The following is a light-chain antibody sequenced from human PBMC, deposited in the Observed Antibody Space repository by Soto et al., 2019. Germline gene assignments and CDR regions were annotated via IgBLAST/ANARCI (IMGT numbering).Light chain of an antibody. V-gene: IGKV1-5*03. CDR2: KAS. CDR3: QQYNSFIWT. CDR1: QSISSW. J-gene: IGKJ1*01. Sequence: DIQMTQSPSTLSASVGDRVTIICRASQSISSWLAWYQQKAGTAPKLLISKASNLDSGVPSRFSGSGSGTEFNLTISSLQPEDFATYYCQQYNSFIWTFGQGTKVDIK.